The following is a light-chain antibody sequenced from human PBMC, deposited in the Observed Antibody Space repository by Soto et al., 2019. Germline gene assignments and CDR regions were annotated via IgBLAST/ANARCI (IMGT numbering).Light chain of an antibody. CDR3: NSYRTVSTYV. CDR2: DVG. V-gene: IGLV2-14*01. J-gene: IGLJ1*01. CDR1: SSDIGGYNF. Sequence: QSALTQPASVSGSPGQSINLACTGTSSDIGGYNFVSWYQQHPGKAPKLLIYDVGNRPSGVSNRFSGSKSGNTASLTISGLQAEDEADYYCNSYRTVSTYVFGTGTKLTVL.